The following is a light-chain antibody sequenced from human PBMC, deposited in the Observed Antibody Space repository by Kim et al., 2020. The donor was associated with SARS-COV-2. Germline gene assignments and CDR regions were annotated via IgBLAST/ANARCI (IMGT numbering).Light chain of an antibody. CDR3: QVWDSAVV. Sequence: VSVDPGKTARITCGGKNIGSKSVHWYQQKPGQAPVLVIYYDSARPSGIPERFSGSNSGNTATLTISRVEAGDEADYYCQVWDSAVVFGGGTKVTVL. V-gene: IGLV3-21*04. CDR1: NIGSKS. CDR2: YDS. J-gene: IGLJ2*01.